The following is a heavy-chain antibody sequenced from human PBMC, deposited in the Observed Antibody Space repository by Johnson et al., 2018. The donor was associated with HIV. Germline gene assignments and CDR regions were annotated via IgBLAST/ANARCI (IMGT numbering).Heavy chain of an antibody. Sequence: VQLVESGGGLVKPGGSLKLSCEASGFTFSNVWMHWVRQAPGRGLEWVGRIKSKTDGGTTDYAAPVKGRFTISRDDSKNTLYLQMNSLKTEDTAVYYCTTQQRADAFDIWGQGTMVTVSS. CDR3: TTQQRADAFDI. J-gene: IGHJ3*02. CDR2: IKSKTDGGTT. V-gene: IGHV3-15*01. D-gene: IGHD6-13*01. CDR1: GFTFSNVW.